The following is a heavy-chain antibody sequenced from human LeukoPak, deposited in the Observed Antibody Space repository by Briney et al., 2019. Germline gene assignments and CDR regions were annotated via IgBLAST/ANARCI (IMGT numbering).Heavy chain of an antibody. CDR1: GGSISSHY. Sequence: SATLSLTCTVSGGSISSHYWRWIRPPPGKGLEWIGYIYYSGSTNYNPSLKSRVTISVDTSKNQFSLKLSSVTAADTAVYYCAREGPGYSSSWYWFDPWGQGTLVTVSS. V-gene: IGHV4-59*11. J-gene: IGHJ5*02. CDR2: IYYSGST. D-gene: IGHD6-13*01. CDR3: AREGPGYSSSWYWFDP.